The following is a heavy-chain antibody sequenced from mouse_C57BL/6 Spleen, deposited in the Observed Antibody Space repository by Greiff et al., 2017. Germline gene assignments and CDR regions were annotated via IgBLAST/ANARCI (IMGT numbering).Heavy chain of an antibody. CDR3: ARLWTTTVVPYWYFDV. CDR1: GFTFSSYT. CDR2: ISGGGGNT. V-gene: IGHV5-9*01. Sequence: EVKLVESGGGLVKPGGSLKLSCAASGFTFSSYTMSWVRQTPEKRLEWVATISGGGGNTYYPDSVKGRFTISRDNAKNTLYLQMSSLRSEDTALYYCARLWTTTVVPYWYFDVWGTGTTVTVSS. D-gene: IGHD1-1*01. J-gene: IGHJ1*03.